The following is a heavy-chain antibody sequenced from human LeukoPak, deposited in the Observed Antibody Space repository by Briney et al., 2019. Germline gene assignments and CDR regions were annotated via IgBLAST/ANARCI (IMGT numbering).Heavy chain of an antibody. D-gene: IGHD2-8*01. CDR3: ASIHVITPNPIVLFFYI. V-gene: IGHV3-74*01. J-gene: IGHJ3*02. CDR1: GFTFRSDW. Sequence: GGSLRLSCAASGFTFRSDWKNWVRDAQGKGMVGVSSISPDGTDTTYEDSVKRRLTISRENAKNKLHLQMSSLREEDTAVYFCASIHVITPNPIVLFFYIWGQGTMLTVSS. CDR2: ISPDGTDT.